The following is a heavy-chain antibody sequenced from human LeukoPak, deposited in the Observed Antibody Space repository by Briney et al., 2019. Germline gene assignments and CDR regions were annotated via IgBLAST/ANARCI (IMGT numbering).Heavy chain of an antibody. V-gene: IGHV5-51*01. CDR1: GYSFATYW. J-gene: IGHJ4*02. CDR3: ARLHYYASSGSLFDY. CDR2: VYVGDSDT. D-gene: IGHD3-22*01. Sequence: GESLTISCKGSGYSFATYWIAWVRQVPGKGLEWMGIVYVGDSDTRYSPSFQGQVTISADRSISTAYLPWSSLKASDTAMYYCARLHYYASSGSLFDYWGQGTLVTVSS.